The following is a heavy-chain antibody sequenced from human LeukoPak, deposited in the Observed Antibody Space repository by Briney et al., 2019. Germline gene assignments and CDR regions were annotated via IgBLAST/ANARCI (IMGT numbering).Heavy chain of an antibody. J-gene: IGHJ3*02. Sequence: GGSLRLSCAVSGFTLSDYYVTGIRQAPGKGLKWISYISSSGSTIYYADSVKGRFTISRGNAKNSLYLQMNSLRAEDTAVYYCARGGDTAEAFDIWGQGTMVTDSS. V-gene: IGHV3-11*04. D-gene: IGHD3-16*01. CDR3: ARGGDTAEAFDI. CDR2: ISSSGSTI. CDR1: GFTLSDYY.